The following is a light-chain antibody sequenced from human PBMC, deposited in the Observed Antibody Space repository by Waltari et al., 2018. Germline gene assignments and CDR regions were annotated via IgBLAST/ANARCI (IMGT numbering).Light chain of an antibody. CDR3: QQYSYAPNT. V-gene: IGKV3-20*01. J-gene: IGKJ2*01. Sequence: EIVLTQSPGTLSLSPGERATLSCRASQSVSSNYLAWYQQKPGQAPRLLIFDASNRATGIPDRFSGSVSGTDFSLTISRLEPEDFAVYFCQQYSYAPNTFGQGTKLEI. CDR2: DAS. CDR1: QSVSSNY.